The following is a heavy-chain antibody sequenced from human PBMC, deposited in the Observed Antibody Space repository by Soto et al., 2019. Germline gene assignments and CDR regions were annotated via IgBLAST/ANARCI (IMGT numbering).Heavy chain of an antibody. V-gene: IGHV3-23*01. CDR3: AKDTYYDILTGTDAFDT. J-gene: IGHJ3*02. CDR1: GFIFSSYA. D-gene: IGHD3-9*01. Sequence: GGSLRLSCAASGFIFSSYAMSWVRQAPGKGLEWVSAISGNGGSTYYADSVKGRFTISRDNSKNTLYLQMNSLRAEDAAVYYCAKDTYYDILTGTDAFDTWGQGTMVTVSS. CDR2: ISGNGGST.